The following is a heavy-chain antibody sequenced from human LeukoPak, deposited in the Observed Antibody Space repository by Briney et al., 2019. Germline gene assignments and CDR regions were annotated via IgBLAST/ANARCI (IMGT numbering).Heavy chain of an antibody. D-gene: IGHD6-13*01. Sequence: ASVKVSCKASGYTFTGYYMHWVRQAPGQGLEWMGWINPNSGGTNYAQKFQGRVTMTRDTSISTAYMELSRLRSGDTAVYYCARDPEQQLACFDYWGQGTLVTVSS. CDR2: INPNSGGT. CDR1: GYTFTGYY. CDR3: ARDPEQQLACFDY. J-gene: IGHJ4*02. V-gene: IGHV1-2*02.